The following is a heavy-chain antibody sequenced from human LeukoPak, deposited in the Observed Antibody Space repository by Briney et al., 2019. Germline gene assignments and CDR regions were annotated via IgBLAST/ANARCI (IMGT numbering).Heavy chain of an antibody. CDR3: ARANAAAGTDDAFDI. V-gene: IGHV4-30-4*01. D-gene: IGHD6-13*01. CDR1: VGPISRGDYY. CDR2: IYYSGST. Sequence: PSEPLPLPCTLSVGPISRGDYYWRWIRQPPWKGLEWIGYIYYSGSTYYNSSLKIRVTITVDPSKHQFSLKLSSVTAARLAVYYCARANAAAGTDDAFDIWGQGTMVTVSS. J-gene: IGHJ3*02.